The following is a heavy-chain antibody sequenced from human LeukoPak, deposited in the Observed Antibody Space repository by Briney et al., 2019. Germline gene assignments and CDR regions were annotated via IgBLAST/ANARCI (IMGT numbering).Heavy chain of an antibody. Sequence: PGGSLRLSYAASGFTFSSYAMSWVRQAPGKGLEWVSAISGSGGSTYYADSVKGRFTISRDNARNSLYLQMNSLRAEDTAVFYCARTGALDYFDYWGQGTLVTVSS. CDR1: GFTFSSYA. D-gene: IGHD1-26*01. CDR3: ARTGALDYFDY. V-gene: IGHV3-23*01. CDR2: ISGSGGST. J-gene: IGHJ4*02.